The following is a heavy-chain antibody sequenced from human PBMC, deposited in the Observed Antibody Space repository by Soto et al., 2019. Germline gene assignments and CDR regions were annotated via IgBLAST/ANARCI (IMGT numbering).Heavy chain of an antibody. CDR1: GFTFSDYY. D-gene: IGHD2-15*01. CDR2: ISSSGSTI. V-gene: IGHV3-11*01. Sequence: GGSLRLSCAASGFTFSDYYMSWIRQAPGKGLEWVSYISSSGSTIYYADSVKGRFTISRDNAKNSLYLQMNSLRAEDTAVYYCARDPPSSPLTPCSGGSCYETDYWGQGTLVTVSS. J-gene: IGHJ4*02. CDR3: ARDPPSSPLTPCSGGSCYETDY.